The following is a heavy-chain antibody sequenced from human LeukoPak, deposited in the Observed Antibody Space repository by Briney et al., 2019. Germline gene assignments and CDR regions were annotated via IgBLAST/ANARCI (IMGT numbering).Heavy chain of an antibody. CDR3: ARVGGATAVTMYFEY. CDR1: GITFSGYS. J-gene: IGHJ4*02. V-gene: IGHV3-48*02. Sequence: GGSLRLSCVVSGITFSGYSMIWVRQAPGKGLEWLSFMTTSGNTIFYAESVKDRFTISRDNAKKSLYLQMNSMRDEDTAVYYCARVGGATAVTMYFEYWGQGTLVTVTS. CDR2: MTTSGNTI. D-gene: IGHD1-26*01.